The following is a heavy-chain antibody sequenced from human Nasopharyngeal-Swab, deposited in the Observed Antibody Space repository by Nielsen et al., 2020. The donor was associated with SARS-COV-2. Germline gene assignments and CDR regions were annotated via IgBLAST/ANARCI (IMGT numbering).Heavy chain of an antibody. D-gene: IGHD3-3*01. CDR2: IYLGDSDT. J-gene: IGHJ4*02. Sequence: GGPLRLSCTGSGYSFTSYWIGWVRQMPGKGLEWLGIIYLGDSDTRSSPSFQGQVTIPADKSISTAYLQWSSLKPSDTAMYYCAGGRITIFGVFIIGPFDYWGQGTLVTVSS. CDR1: GYSFTSYW. V-gene: IGHV5-51*01. CDR3: AGGRITIFGVFIIGPFDY.